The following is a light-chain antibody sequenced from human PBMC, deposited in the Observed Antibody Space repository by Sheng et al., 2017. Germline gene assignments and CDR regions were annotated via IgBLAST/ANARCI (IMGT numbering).Light chain of an antibody. J-gene: IGKJ5*01. CDR2: DAS. Sequence: DIVLTQSPATLSLSPGERVTLSCRASQSVSSSLAWYQQKPGQAPRLLIYDASDRATGIPARFSGAGSGTDFTLTISSLEPEDFAVYYCQQRNNWPSITFGQGTRLEMK. V-gene: IGKV3-11*01. CDR3: QQRNNWPSIT. CDR1: QSVSSS.